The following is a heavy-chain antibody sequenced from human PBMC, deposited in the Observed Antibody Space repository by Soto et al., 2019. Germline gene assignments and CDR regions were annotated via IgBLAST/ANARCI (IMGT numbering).Heavy chain of an antibody. V-gene: IGHV1-46*01. CDR2: INPTDDSA. D-gene: IGHD2-21*02. J-gene: IGHJ4*02. Sequence: QVQLVQSGAEVKKPGASAKVSCTASGYTLTSYYMHWVRQAPGQGLEWMGVINPTDDSARYAQKFQGRVTLTSDTSTSTVSMELSSLKSEDTAVYFCAKDAVAGDGLWLMDHWGQGTLVTVSS. CDR3: AKDAVAGDGLWLMDH. CDR1: GYTLTSYY.